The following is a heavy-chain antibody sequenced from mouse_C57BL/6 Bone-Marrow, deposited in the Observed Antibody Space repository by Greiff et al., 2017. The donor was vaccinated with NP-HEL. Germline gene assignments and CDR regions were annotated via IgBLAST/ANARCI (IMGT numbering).Heavy chain of an antibody. CDR3: ARRTLITTVVEPFWYFDV. Sequence: QVQLKESGAELVRPGTSVKMSCKASGYTFTNYWIGWAKQRPGHGLEWIGDIYPGGGYTKYNEKFKGKATLTADKSSSTAYMQFSSLTSEDSAIYYCARRTLITTVVEPFWYFDVWGTGTTVTVSS. J-gene: IGHJ1*03. V-gene: IGHV1-63*01. D-gene: IGHD1-1*01. CDR1: GYTFTNYW. CDR2: IYPGGGYT.